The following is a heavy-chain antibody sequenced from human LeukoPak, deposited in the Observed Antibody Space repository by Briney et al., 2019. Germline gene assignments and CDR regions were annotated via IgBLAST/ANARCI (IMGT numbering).Heavy chain of an antibody. J-gene: IGHJ4*02. CDR3: ARDNEWFGIDY. CDR1: GGSISSGGYY. CDR2: IYYSGKS. Sequence: SETLSLTCTVSGGSISSGGYYWSWFRQHPGKGLEWIGFIYYSGKSYYKPSLKSRVTISVDTSKNQFSLRLNSVTAADTAVYYCARDNEWFGIDYWGQGTLVTVSS. D-gene: IGHD3-10*01. V-gene: IGHV4-31*03.